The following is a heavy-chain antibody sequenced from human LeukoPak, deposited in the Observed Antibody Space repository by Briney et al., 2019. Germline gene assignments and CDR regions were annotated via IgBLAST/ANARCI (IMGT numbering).Heavy chain of an antibody. V-gene: IGHV4-39*01. Sequence: PSETLSLTCTVSGGSISNSYYYWGWTRQPPGEALEWIGSIYYSGTTYYKPSLKSRVTISVDTSKNQFSLRLSSVTAADTAVYYCARHTELHFDLWGRGTLVTVSS. D-gene: IGHD1-14*01. CDR1: GGSISNSYYY. CDR3: ARHTELHFDL. CDR2: IYYSGTT. J-gene: IGHJ2*01.